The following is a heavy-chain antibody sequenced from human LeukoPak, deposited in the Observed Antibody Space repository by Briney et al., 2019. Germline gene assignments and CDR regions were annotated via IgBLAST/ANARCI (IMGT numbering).Heavy chain of an antibody. CDR2: IYYSGST. V-gene: IGHV4-59*01. CDR1: GDSISSYY. Sequence: PSETLSLTCTVSGDSISSYYWSWIRQPPGQGLEWIGYIYYSGSTNYNPSLKSRVIISVDTSKNQFPLKLSSVTAADTAVYYCARIPRGGNYYYMDVWGKGTTVTVSS. J-gene: IGHJ6*03. D-gene: IGHD2-2*02. CDR3: ARIPRGGNYYYMDV.